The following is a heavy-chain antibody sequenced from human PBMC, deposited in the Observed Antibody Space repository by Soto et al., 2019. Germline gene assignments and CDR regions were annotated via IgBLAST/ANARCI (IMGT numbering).Heavy chain of an antibody. J-gene: IGHJ4*02. CDR1: GGSISSGSYY. CDR3: ARHRYYFDY. Sequence: ETLSLTCAVSGGSISSGSYYWGWIRQPPGKGLEWIGSIYYSGSTYYNPSLKSRVTISVDTSKNQFSLKLSSVTAADTAVYYCARHRYYFDYWGQGTLVTVSS. V-gene: IGHV4-39*01. CDR2: IYYSGST.